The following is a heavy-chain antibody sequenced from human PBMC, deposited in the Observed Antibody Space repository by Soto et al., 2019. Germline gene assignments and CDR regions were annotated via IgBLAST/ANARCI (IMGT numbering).Heavy chain of an antibody. CDR3: AKEGDIQRPYYYYFYGMDV. D-gene: IGHD2-15*01. CDR2: ISGSGGST. V-gene: IGHV3-23*01. J-gene: IGHJ6*02. CDR1: GFTFSSYA. Sequence: GGSLRLSCAASGFTFSSYAMSWVRQAPGKGLEWVSAISGSGGSTYYANSVKGRFTISRDNSKNTLYLQMNSLRAEDTAVYYCAKEGDIQRPYYYYFYGMDVWCQGTTVTVSS.